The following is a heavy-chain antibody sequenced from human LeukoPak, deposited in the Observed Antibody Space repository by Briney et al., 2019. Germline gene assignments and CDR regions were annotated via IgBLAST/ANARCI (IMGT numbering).Heavy chain of an antibody. CDR1: GYTFNTYG. V-gene: IGHV1-18*01. CDR2: FNTYTGNT. D-gene: IGHD5-18*01. Sequence: ASVKVSCKASGYTFNTYGITWVRQAPGQGLEWMGWFNTYTGNTNYAQKLQGRVTVTTDTSTGTAYMELRSLRSDDTAVYYCARVNFSGGYTYGYEDYWGQGTLVTVSS. CDR3: ARVNFSGGYTYGYEDY. J-gene: IGHJ4*02.